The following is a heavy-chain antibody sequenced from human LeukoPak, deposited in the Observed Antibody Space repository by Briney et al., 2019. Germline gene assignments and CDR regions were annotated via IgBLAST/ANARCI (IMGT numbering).Heavy chain of an antibody. CDR1: GGSINFYY. J-gene: IGHJ4*02. CDR2: IYSTGST. CDR3: ARGIADPYSFDS. Sequence: SETLSLTCTVSGGSINFYYWSWIRQPAGKGLQWIGRIYSTGSTNYSLSLKSRVTMSVDKSKNQFSLNRSSVTAADTAVYYCARGIADPYSFDSWGQGTLVTVSS. V-gene: IGHV4-4*07. D-gene: IGHD6-13*01.